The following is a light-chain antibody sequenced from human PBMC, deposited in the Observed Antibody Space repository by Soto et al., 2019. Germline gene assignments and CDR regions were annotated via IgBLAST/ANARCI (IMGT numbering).Light chain of an antibody. CDR2: EVS. J-gene: IGLJ1*01. Sequence: QSALTQPASVSGSPGQSITISCTATSSDVGSYNYVSWYKQHPGKAPKLMIYEVSNRPSGVSNRFSGSKSGNTASLTISGLQAEDEADYYCNSYTSTNTWVFGTGTKLTVL. V-gene: IGLV2-14*01. CDR3: NSYTSTNTWV. CDR1: SSDVGSYNY.